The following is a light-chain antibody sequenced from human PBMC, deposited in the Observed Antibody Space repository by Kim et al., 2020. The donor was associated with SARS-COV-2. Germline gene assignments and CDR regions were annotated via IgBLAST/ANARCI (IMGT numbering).Light chain of an antibody. CDR2: KVT. CDR1: SSDVGGYNL. Sequence: QSALTQPASVSGSPGQSITISCTGTSSDVGGYNLVSWYQQHPGKAPKVMIYKVTERPSGVSDRFSGSKSGNTASLIISGLQADDEADYYCCSFARTNTLLFGGGTQLTVL. CDR3: CSFARTNTLL. V-gene: IGLV2-23*02. J-gene: IGLJ2*01.